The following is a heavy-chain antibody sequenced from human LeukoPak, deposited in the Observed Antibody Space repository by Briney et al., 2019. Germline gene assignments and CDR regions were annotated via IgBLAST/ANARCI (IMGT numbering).Heavy chain of an antibody. J-gene: IGHJ4*02. CDR1: GASISSYY. CDR3: ASGPYPAAGTDHQFDY. V-gene: IGHV4-59*01. Sequence: PSETLSLTCTVSGASISSYYWSWIRQPPGKGLEWSGYIYYRGDTNYNPALKSRVTISVDTSKNQFSLRLSSVTAADTAVYYCASGPYPAAGTDHQFDYWGQGTLVTVSS. D-gene: IGHD6-13*01. CDR2: IYYRGDT.